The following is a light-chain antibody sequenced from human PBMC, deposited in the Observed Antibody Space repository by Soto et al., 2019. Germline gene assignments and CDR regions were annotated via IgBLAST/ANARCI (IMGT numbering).Light chain of an antibody. J-gene: IGKJ5*01. Sequence: EIVMTQSPATLSVSPGERATLSCRASQSVSSNLAWYQQKHGQAPRLLIYGASTRDTGIPARFSGSGSGTEFTLTLSSLQSEDFEVYYCQQYNNSPSTFGQGTRLEIK. CDR3: QQYNNSPST. V-gene: IGKV3-15*01. CDR1: QSVSSN. CDR2: GAS.